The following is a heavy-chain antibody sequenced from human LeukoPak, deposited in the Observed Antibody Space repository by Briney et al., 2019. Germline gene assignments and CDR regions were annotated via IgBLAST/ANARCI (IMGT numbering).Heavy chain of an antibody. Sequence: PSETLSLTCAVYGGSFSGYYWSWIRQPPGKGLEWIGEINHSGSTNYNPSLKSRVTISVDTSKNQFSLKLSSVTAADTAVYYCARALYSVRGVMDEYYYYYGMDVWGQGTTVTVSS. J-gene: IGHJ6*02. CDR3: ARALYSVRGVMDEYYYYYGMDV. CDR2: INHSGST. D-gene: IGHD3-10*01. CDR1: GGSFSGYY. V-gene: IGHV4-34*01.